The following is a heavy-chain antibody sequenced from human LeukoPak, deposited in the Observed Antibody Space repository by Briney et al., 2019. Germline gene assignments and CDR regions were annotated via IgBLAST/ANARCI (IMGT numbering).Heavy chain of an antibody. J-gene: IGHJ6*02. CDR1: GFTFSSYA. V-gene: IGHV3-7*03. Sequence: SGGSLRLSCAASGFTFSSYAMNWVRQVPGKGLEWVATIKQDGGERYYVDSVEGRFTISRDNGKTSVYLQMNSLRADDTAVYYCARSRAAEVMGELIPSFYYGMDVWGQGTTVTVSS. D-gene: IGHD3-16*01. CDR3: ARSRAAEVMGELIPSFYYGMDV. CDR2: IKQDGGER.